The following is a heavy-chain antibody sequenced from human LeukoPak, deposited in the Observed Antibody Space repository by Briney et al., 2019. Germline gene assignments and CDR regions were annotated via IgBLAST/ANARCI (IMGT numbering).Heavy chain of an antibody. J-gene: IGHJ5*02. D-gene: IGHD2-2*02. CDR1: GGTFSSYA. CDR3: ARDAPQYCSSTSCYTYNWFDP. V-gene: IGHV1-69*13. CDR2: IIPIFG. Sequence: SVKVSCKASGGTFSSYAISWVRQAPGQGLEWMGGIIPIFGTADEPTSTAYMELSSLRSEDTAVYYCARDAPQYCSSTSCYTYNWFDPWGQGTLVTVSS.